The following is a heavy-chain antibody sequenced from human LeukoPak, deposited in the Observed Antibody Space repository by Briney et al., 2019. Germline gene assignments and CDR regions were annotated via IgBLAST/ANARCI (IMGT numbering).Heavy chain of an antibody. J-gene: IGHJ6*02. CDR1: GGTFSSYA. Sequence: ASVKVSCKASGGTFSSYAISWVRQATGQGLEWMGWMNPNSGNTGYAQKFQGRVTMTRNTSISTAYMELSSLRSEDTAVYYCARGVAAAGIGYYYYGMDVWGQGTTVTVSS. CDR2: MNPNSGNT. CDR3: ARGVAAAGIGYYYYGMDV. D-gene: IGHD6-13*01. V-gene: IGHV1-8*02.